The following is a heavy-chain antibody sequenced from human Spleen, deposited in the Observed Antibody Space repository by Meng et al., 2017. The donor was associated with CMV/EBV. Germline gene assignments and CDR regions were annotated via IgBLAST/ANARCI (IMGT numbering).Heavy chain of an antibody. V-gene: IGHV3-30*02. J-gene: IGHJ4*02. CDR2: IRYDESQI. CDR1: GFTFSNFG. CDR3: AKRGDYHGSRNSLYYFDQ. D-gene: IGHD3-10*01. Sequence: GGSLRLSCAASGFTFSNFGMHWVRQAPGKGLEWVAFIRYDESQIHYADSVKGRFTISRDNSKNRLFLQMNRLSAEDTAVYYCAKRGDYHGSRNSLYYFDQWGQGTLVTVSS.